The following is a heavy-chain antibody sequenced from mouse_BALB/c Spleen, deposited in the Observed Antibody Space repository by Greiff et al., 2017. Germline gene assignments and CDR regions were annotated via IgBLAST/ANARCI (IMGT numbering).Heavy chain of an antibody. J-gene: IGHJ2*01. CDR3: ARGTGSFDY. D-gene: IGHD4-1*01. CDR2: SRNKANDYTT. V-gene: IGHV7-1*02. Sequence: EVKVVESGGGLVQPGGSLRLSCATSGFTFSDFYMEWVRQPPGKRLEWIAASRNKANDYTTEYSASVKGRFIVSRDTSQSILYLQMNALRAEDTAIYYCARGTGSFDYWGQGTTLTVSS. CDR1: GFTFSDFY.